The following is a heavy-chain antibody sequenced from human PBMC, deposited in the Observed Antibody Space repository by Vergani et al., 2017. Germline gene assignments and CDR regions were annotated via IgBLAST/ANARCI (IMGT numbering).Heavy chain of an antibody. CDR2: IKQDGSEK. CDR3: ARDDGSSSRQGYYYYGMDV. D-gene: IGHD6-13*01. V-gene: IGHV3-7*04. CDR1: GFTFSSYW. Sequence: EVQLVESGGGLVQPGGSLRLSCAASGFTFSSYWMSWVRQAPGKGLEWVANIKQDGSEKYYVDSVKGRFTISRDNAKNSLYLQMNSLRAEDTAVYYCARDDGSSSRQGYYYYGMDVWGQGTTVTVSS. J-gene: IGHJ6*02.